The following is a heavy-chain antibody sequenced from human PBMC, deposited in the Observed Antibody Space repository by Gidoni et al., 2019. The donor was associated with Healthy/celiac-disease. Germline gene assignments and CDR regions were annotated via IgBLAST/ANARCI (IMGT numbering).Heavy chain of an antibody. J-gene: IGHJ3*02. Sequence: QVQLVESGGGVVQPGRSLRLSCAAPGFTFSSYGMHWVRQAPGKGLEWVAVISYDGSNKYYADSVKGRFTISRDNSKNTLYLQMNSLRAEDTAVYYCAKDRTPFIAAAGQGDAFDIWGQGTMVTVSS. D-gene: IGHD6-13*01. CDR3: AKDRTPFIAAAGQGDAFDI. CDR2: ISYDGSNK. V-gene: IGHV3-30*18. CDR1: GFTFSSYG.